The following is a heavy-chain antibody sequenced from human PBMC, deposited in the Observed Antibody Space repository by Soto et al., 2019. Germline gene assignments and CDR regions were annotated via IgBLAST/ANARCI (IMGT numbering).Heavy chain of an antibody. V-gene: IGHV3-33*01. CDR3: ARVLNFSPNVDLQLDFFDY. J-gene: IGHJ4*02. Sequence: GGSLRLSXAASGFTFSSYGMHWVRQAPGKGLDWVAVIWYDGSNKYYADSVKGRFTISRDNSKNTLYLQMNSLRAEDTAVYYCARVLNFSPNVDLQLDFFDYWGQGTLVTVSS. CDR2: IWYDGSNK. D-gene: IGHD3-16*01. CDR1: GFTFSSYG.